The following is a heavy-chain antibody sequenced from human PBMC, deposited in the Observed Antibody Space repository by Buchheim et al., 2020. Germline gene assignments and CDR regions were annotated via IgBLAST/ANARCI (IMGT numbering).Heavy chain of an antibody. CDR3: TTGVGGIVVVPAAIVGGGSIDY. Sequence: EVQLVESGGGSVKPGGSLRLSCAASGFTFSNAWMSWVRQAPGKGLEWVGRIKSKTDGGTTDYAAPVKGRFTISRDDSKNTLYLQMNSLKTEDTAVYYCTTGVGGIVVVPAAIVGGGSIDYWGQGTL. V-gene: IGHV3-15*01. D-gene: IGHD2-2*01. J-gene: IGHJ4*02. CDR1: GFTFSNAW. CDR2: IKSKTDGGTT.